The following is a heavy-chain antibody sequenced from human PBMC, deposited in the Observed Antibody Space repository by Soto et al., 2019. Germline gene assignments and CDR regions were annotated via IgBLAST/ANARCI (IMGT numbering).Heavy chain of an antibody. CDR1: GFTFQNYH. CDR2: IHPSGDTT. J-gene: IGHJ4*02. D-gene: IGHD3-16*01. Sequence: QVQLVQSGAELKEPGASVKVSCKASGFTFQNYHMHWVRQAPGQGLEWMGIIHPSGDTTTYAQNFQGRLAITRDTSTSTAYMELSSLTSEDTAVYYCAKDLWGSWTVDYWGQGTLITVSS. CDR3: AKDLWGSWTVDY. V-gene: IGHV1-46*02.